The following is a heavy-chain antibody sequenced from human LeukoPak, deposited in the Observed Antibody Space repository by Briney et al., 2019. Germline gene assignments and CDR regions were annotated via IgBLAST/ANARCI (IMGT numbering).Heavy chain of an antibody. V-gene: IGHV3-30*02. J-gene: IGHJ4*02. CDR3: AKDRQRFLEWSPSDY. D-gene: IGHD3-3*01. Sequence: GRSLRLSCVASGFSFSSHGLQWVRQAPGKGLEWVSFIRYDGGNKYYADSVKGRFTISRDNSKATLFLQMNSLRPEDTAVYYCAKDRQRFLEWSPSDYWGQGTLVTVSS. CDR2: IRYDGGNK. CDR1: GFSFSSHG.